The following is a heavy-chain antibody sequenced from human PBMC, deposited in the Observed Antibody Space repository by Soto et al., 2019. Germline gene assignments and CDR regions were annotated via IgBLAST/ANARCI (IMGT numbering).Heavy chain of an antibody. V-gene: IGHV1-18*01. CDR1: GYTFTSYG. CDR3: ARDGRYSGSYGGYYFDY. CDR2: ISAYNGNT. D-gene: IGHD1-26*01. Sequence: QVQLVQSGAEVKKPGASVKVSCKASGYTFTSYGISWVRQAPGQGLEWMGWISAYNGNTNYAQKIQGRVTMTTDTSTSTAYMALRSLRSADTAVYYCARDGRYSGSYGGYYFDYWGQGTLVTVSS. J-gene: IGHJ4*02.